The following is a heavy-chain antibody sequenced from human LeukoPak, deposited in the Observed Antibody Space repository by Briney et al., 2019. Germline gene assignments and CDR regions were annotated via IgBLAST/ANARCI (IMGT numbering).Heavy chain of an antibody. CDR3: AKGYYDYVWGSYYFDY. V-gene: IGHV3-23*01. CDR2: ISGSGGST. J-gene: IGHJ4*02. Sequence: GGSLRLSXAASGFTFSSYAMSWVRQAPGKGLEWLSAISGSGGSTYYADSVKGRFTISRDNSRDTLYLQMNSLRAEDTAVYYCAKGYYDYVWGSYYFDYWGQGTLVTVSS. CDR1: GFTFSSYA. D-gene: IGHD3-16*01.